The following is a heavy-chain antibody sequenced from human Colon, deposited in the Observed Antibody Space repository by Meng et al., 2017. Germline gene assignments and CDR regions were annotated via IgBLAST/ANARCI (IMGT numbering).Heavy chain of an antibody. Sequence: GESLKISCTASGFTFGDYAMSWFRQAPGKGLECVGLIRSKAYGGTTEYAASMKGRFTISRDDSKSIAYLQMNSLKTEDTAMYYCTREESVYDYAWGSYRTDAFDIWGQGKRVT. D-gene: IGHD3-16*02. CDR1: GFTFGDYA. J-gene: IGHJ3*02. CDR2: IRSKAYGGTT. V-gene: IGHV3-49*03. CDR3: TREESVYDYAWGSYRTDAFDI.